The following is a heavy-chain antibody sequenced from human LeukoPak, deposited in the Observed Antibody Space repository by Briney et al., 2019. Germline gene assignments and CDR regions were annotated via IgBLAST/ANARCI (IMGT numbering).Heavy chain of an antibody. J-gene: IGHJ6*04. CDR1: GGTFSSYA. CDR3: ARDSSQTHCDILTGYPTLYYSYGMDV. CDR2: IIPIFGTA. D-gene: IGHD3-9*01. V-gene: IGHV1-69*06. Sequence: VASVKVSCKASGGTFSSYAISWVRQAPGQGLEWIGGIIPIFGTANYAQKLQGRVTITADKSTSSAYMEMSSLRSEDTAVYYCARDSSQTHCDILTGYPTLYYSYGMDVWGKGTTVTVSS.